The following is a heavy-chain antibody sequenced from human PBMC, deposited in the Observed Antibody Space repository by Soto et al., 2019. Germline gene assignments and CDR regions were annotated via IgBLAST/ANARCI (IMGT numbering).Heavy chain of an antibody. CDR1: GVSISSNNW. V-gene: IGHV4-4*02. CDR2: MYHTGST. D-gene: IGHD3-22*01. J-gene: IGHJ4*02. Sequence: QVQLQESGPGLVKPSGTLSLTCAVSGVSISSNNWWSWVRQPPGKGLVWIGEMYHTGSTNYNPSLKSRVTIAVDKSKNQFSLKLSSVTASDTAVYFCARSSRYAYDSSEGNFDYWGQGTLVTVSS. CDR3: ARSSRYAYDSSEGNFDY.